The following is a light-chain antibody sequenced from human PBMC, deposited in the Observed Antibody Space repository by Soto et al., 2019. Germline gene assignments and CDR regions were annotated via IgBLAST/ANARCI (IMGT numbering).Light chain of an antibody. Sequence: QSALTQPASVSGSPGQSITISCTGTSSDVCTYNYVSWYQQHPGKAPKLMIYEVTHRPSGVSNRFSGSKSGNTASLTISGLQAEHEADYSCSSYTSSSTWVFGGGTQLTVL. CDR1: SSDVCTYNY. CDR3: SSYTSSSTWV. J-gene: IGLJ3*02. V-gene: IGLV2-14*01. CDR2: EVT.